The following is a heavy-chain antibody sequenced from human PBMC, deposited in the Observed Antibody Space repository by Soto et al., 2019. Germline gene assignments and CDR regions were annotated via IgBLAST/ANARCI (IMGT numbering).Heavy chain of an antibody. D-gene: IGHD2-21*01. CDR1: GYTFTNYA. CDR2: INAGNGNT. CDR3: ARDFSGGDADWFDP. J-gene: IGHJ5*02. Sequence: QVQLVQSGAEVKKPGASVKVSCKASGYTFTNYAMHWVRQAPGQRLEWMGWINAGNGNTKYSQKFQGRVTITRDTSASTAYMELSSLRSEDTAVYYCARDFSGGDADWFDPWGQGTLVTVSS. V-gene: IGHV1-3*01.